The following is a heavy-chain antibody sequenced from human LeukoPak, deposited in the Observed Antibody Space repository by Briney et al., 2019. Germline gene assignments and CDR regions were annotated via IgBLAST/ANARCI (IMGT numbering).Heavy chain of an antibody. D-gene: IGHD3-22*01. CDR3: AREGEYYDSKPSFFDY. J-gene: IGHJ4*02. Sequence: GGSLRLSCAASGFTFDDYGMSWVRQAPGKGLEWVFGINWNGGSTGYADSVKGRFTISRDNAKNSLYLQMNSLRAEDTALYYCAREGEYYDSKPSFFDYWGQGTLVTVSS. V-gene: IGHV3-20*04. CDR2: INWNGGST. CDR1: GFTFDDYG.